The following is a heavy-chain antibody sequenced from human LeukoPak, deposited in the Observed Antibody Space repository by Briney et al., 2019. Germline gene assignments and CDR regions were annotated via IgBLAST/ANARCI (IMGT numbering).Heavy chain of an antibody. CDR1: GFTFDDYA. V-gene: IGHV3-43D*03. CDR3: AKWARETGYSDY. CDR2: ISWDGGST. Sequence: PGGSLRLSCAASGFTFDDYAMHWVRHAPGKGLEWVSLISWDGGSTYYADSVKGRFTISRDNSKNSLYLQMNSLRAEDTALYYCAKWARETGYSDYWGQGTLVTVSS. J-gene: IGHJ4*02. D-gene: IGHD3-9*01.